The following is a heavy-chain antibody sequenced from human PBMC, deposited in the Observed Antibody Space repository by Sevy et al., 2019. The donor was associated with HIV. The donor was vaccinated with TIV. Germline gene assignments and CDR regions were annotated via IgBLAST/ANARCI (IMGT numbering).Heavy chain of an antibody. J-gene: IGHJ3*01. CDR2: IYRTGNT. CDR3: VRGPSYGYVSYGFDV. D-gene: IGHD3-16*01. CDR1: GGSISTGGFS. Sequence: SETLSLTCAVSGGSISTGGFSWNWIRQPPGKGLEWIGHIYRTGNTYYNPSLGSRVSISVDRSKNQFSLKLSSVTAADTAGYYCVRGPSYGYVSYGFDVWGQGTMVTVSS. V-gene: IGHV4-30-2*01.